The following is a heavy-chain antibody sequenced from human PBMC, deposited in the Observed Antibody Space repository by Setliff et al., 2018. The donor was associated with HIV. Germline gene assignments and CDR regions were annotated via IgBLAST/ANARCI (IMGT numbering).Heavy chain of an antibody. Sequence: ASVKVSCKTSGGIISWVHQAPGQRLEWMGWINAGNGNTKYSQKFQGRVTISRDTSASTVYMELNSLRSEDTAIYYCARDIGSVWHNWFDPWGQGTLVTVSS. V-gene: IGHV1-3*01. J-gene: IGHJ5*02. CDR2: INAGNGNT. CDR3: ARDIGSVWHNWFDP. CDR1: GGIIS. D-gene: IGHD6-19*01.